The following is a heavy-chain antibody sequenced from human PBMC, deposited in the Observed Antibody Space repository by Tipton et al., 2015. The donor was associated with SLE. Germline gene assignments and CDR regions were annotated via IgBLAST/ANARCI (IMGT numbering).Heavy chain of an antibody. D-gene: IGHD2-21*01. V-gene: IGHV4-39*07. CDR2: VFYSGTT. CDR1: GGSISSSSYY. CDR3: ASRTTPLPHWVGDIFDV. Sequence: TLSLTCTVSGGSISSSSYYWGWIRQPPGKGLEWIGSVFYSGTTYYNPSLKSRVTISVDTSKNQFSLKLNSVTAADTAVYYCASRTTPLPHWVGDIFDVWGQGSMVTVSS. J-gene: IGHJ3*01.